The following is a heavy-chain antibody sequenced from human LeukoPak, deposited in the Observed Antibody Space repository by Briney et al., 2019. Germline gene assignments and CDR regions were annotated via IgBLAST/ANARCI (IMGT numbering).Heavy chain of an antibody. J-gene: IGHJ4*02. CDR1: GFSFSSYS. D-gene: IGHD6-6*01. Sequence: GGSLRLSCAASGFSFSSYSLNWVRQAAGKGLEWVSYITGSSSTINYADSVKGRFTISRDNAKNSLYLQMNSLRVEDTAVYYCARGGAARPDFWGQGTLVTVSS. CDR3: ARGGAARPDF. V-gene: IGHV3-48*04. CDR2: ITGSSSTI.